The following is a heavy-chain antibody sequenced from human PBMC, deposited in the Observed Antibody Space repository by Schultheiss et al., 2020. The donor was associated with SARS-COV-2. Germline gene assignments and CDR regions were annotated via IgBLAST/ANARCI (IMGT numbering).Heavy chain of an antibody. CDR2: ISSSSSYI. CDR3: ARDEGRWELLRFDP. V-gene: IGHV3-21*01. D-gene: IGHD1-26*01. CDR1: GFTFSSYS. Sequence: GESLKISCAASGFTFSSYSMNWVRQAPGKGLEWVSSISSSSSYIYYADSVKGRFTISRDNAKNSLYLQMNSLRAEDTAVYYCARDEGRWELLRFDPWGQGTLVTVSS. J-gene: IGHJ5*02.